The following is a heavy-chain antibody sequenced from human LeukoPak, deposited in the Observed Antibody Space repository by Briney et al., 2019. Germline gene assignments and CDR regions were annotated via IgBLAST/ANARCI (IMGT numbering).Heavy chain of an antibody. J-gene: IGHJ3*02. Sequence: SGGSLRLSCAASGFTVSSNYMDWVRQVPGKGLEWVGRLRNKPNGDTTEYATSVRGRFTVPRDDSKNSLYLQMNSLRTDDTAVYYCTRALYSGRFLSPFDIWGQGTMVTVSS. CDR3: TRALYSGRFLSPFDI. CDR2: LRNKPNGDTT. V-gene: IGHV3-72*01. CDR1: GFTVSSNY. D-gene: IGHD1-26*01.